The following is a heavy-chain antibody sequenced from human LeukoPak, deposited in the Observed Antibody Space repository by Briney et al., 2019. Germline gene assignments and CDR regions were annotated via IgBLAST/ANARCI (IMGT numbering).Heavy chain of an antibody. CDR1: DTFTSYG. CDR2: ISAYHGNT. Sequence: ASVKVSCKASDTFTSYGISWVRQAPGQRLEWMEWISAYHGNTNYAQKLQGRVTMTTETSTSTAYMELRSLRSDDTAVYYCARDKGTSPGANWAIRDAFDIWGQGTMVTVSS. D-gene: IGHD7-27*01. J-gene: IGHJ3*02. CDR3: ARDKGTSPGANWAIRDAFDI. V-gene: IGHV1-18*04.